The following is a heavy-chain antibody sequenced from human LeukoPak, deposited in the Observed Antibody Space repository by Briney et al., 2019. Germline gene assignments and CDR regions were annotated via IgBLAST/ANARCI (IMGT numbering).Heavy chain of an antibody. V-gene: IGHV3-30*18. CDR1: GFTFSSYG. Sequence: PGGSLRLSCAASGFTFSSYGMHWVRQAPGKGLGWVAVISYDGSNKYYADSVKGRFTISRDNSKNTPYLQMNSLRAEDTAVYYCAKVGATWGVQGIDYWGQGTLVTVSS. J-gene: IGHJ4*02. CDR3: AKVGATWGVQGIDY. CDR2: ISYDGSNK. D-gene: IGHD1-26*01.